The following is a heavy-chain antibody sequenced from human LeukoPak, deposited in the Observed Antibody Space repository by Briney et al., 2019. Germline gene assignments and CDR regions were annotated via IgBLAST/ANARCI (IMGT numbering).Heavy chain of an antibody. V-gene: IGHV4-39*01. CDR1: GGSISSSSYY. CDR3: ARHHGHSSSHSDY. D-gene: IGHD6-13*01. J-gene: IGHJ4*02. CDR2: IYYSGST. Sequence: PSETLSLTCTVSGGSISSSSYYWGWIRQPPGKGLEWIGSIYYSGSTNYNPSLKSRVTISVDTSKNQFSLKLSSVTAADTAVYYCARHHGHSSSHSDYWGQGTLVTVSS.